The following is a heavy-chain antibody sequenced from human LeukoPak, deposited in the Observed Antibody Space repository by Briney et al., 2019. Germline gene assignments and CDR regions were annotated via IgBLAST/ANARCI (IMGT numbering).Heavy chain of an antibody. CDR1: GGSISSGGYY. CDR3: ARGDFDWLLSLWDAFDI. D-gene: IGHD3-9*01. V-gene: IGHV4-31*03. J-gene: IGHJ3*02. CDR2: IYYSGST. Sequence: KSSETLSLTCTVSGGSISSGGYYWRWIRQHPGKGLKWIGYIYYSGSTYYNPSLKSRVTISVDTSKNQFSLKLSSVTAADTAVYYCARGDFDWLLSLWDAFDIWGQGTMVTVSS.